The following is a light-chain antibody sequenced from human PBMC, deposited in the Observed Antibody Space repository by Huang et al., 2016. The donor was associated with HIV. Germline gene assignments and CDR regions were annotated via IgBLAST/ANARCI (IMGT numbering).Light chain of an antibody. Sequence: EIVMTQSPATLSVSPGERATLSCRASQSVSSNLAWYQQKPGQAPRLRIYGASTRATGIPARFSGSGSGTEVTLTISSLQSEDFAVYYCQQYDNWPPRGTFGQGTKVEIK. J-gene: IGKJ1*01. CDR1: QSVSSN. CDR3: QQYDNWPPRGT. V-gene: IGKV3-15*01. CDR2: GAS.